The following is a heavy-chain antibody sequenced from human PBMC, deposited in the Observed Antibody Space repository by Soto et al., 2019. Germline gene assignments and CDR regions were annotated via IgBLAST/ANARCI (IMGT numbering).Heavy chain of an antibody. J-gene: IGHJ6*02. V-gene: IGHV3-30-3*01. CDR2: ISYDGSNK. CDR3: ARNLVPPLVNYYYYSGLEV. D-gene: IGHD2-2*01. Sequence: GGSLRLSCAASGFTFSSYAMHWVRQAPGKGLEWVAVISYDGSNKYYADSVKGRFTISRDNSKNTLYLQMNSLRAEDTAVYYCARNLVPPLVNYYYYSGLEVWGQGTTVTVSS. CDR1: GFTFSSYA.